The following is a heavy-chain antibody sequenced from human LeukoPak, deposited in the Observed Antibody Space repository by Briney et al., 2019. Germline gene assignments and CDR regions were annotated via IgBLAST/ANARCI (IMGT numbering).Heavy chain of an antibody. J-gene: IGHJ4*02. CDR2: IGGSGGGT. CDR1: GFSFYNYA. V-gene: IGHV3-23*01. D-gene: IGHD3-22*01. CDR3: AKGADGSAYYFFDY. Sequence: GGSLRLSCAASGFSFYNYALNWVRQAPGKGLEWVSVIGGSGGGTYYADSVKGRFTIFRDSSKNTLYLQMNNLRAEDTAVYYCAKGADGSAYYFFDYRGQGALVTVSS.